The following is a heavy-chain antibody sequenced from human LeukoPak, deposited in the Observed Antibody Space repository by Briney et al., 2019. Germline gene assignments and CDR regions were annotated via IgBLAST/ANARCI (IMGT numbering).Heavy chain of an antibody. J-gene: IGHJ6*03. Sequence: GGSLRLSCAASAFTFSSYAMSWVRQAPGKGLEWVSDISGSGSSTYYADSVKGRFTISRDNSKNTLYLQMNSLRVEDTAVYYCAKTYGGYYYYMDVWGKGTTVTVSS. V-gene: IGHV3-23*01. CDR3: AKTYGGYYYYMDV. CDR1: AFTFSSYA. D-gene: IGHD3-10*01. CDR2: ISGSGSST.